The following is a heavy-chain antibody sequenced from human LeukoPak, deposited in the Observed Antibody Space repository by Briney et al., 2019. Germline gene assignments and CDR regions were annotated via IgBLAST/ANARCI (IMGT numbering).Heavy chain of an antibody. CDR1: GYRFTDYW. V-gene: IGHV5-51*01. D-gene: IGHD2-21*02. CDR3: ARHTTGGDGVF. Sequence: GESLKIPCKTSGYRFTDYWIGWVRQMPGKGLEWMGIIYPGDSDTRYSPSFQGQVTISADKSISTAYLHWSSLKASDTAMYYCARHTTGGDGVFWGQGTLVTVSS. CDR2: IYPGDSDT. J-gene: IGHJ4*02.